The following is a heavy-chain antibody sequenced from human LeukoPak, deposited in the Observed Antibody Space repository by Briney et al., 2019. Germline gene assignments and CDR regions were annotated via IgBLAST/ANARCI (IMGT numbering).Heavy chain of an antibody. CDR2: MNPNSGNT. CDR1: GYTFTSYD. J-gene: IGHJ6*03. V-gene: IGHV1-8*01. CDR3: ARGSCSSTSCFYYYYYYMDV. Sequence: ASVKVSCKASGYTFTSYDINWVRQATGQGLEWMGWMNPNSGNTGYAQKFQGRVTMTRNTSISTAYMELSSLRSEDTAVYYCARGSCSSTSCFYYYYYYMDVWGKGTTVTISS. D-gene: IGHD2-2*01.